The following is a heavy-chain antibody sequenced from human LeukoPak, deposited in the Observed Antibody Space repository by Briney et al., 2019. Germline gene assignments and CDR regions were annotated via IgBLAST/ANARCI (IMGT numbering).Heavy chain of an antibody. CDR2: IRYDGSNK. V-gene: IGHV3-30*02. CDR3: AKDPLGYCSRASCRYLDY. D-gene: IGHD2-2*01. Sequence: TGGSLRLSCAASGFTFSSYGMHWVRQAPGKGLEWVAFIRYDGSNKYYADSVKGRFTISRDNSKNTLFLQMNSLRPEDAAVFYCAKDPLGYCSRASCRYLDYWGQGTLVTVSS. J-gene: IGHJ4*02. CDR1: GFTFSSYG.